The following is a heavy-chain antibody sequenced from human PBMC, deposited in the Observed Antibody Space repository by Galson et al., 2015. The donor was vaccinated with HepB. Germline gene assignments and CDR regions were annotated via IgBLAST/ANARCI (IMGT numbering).Heavy chain of an antibody. CDR1: GYTFTDYY. D-gene: IGHD3-10*01. CDR2: INPNSGGT. J-gene: IGHJ4*02. CDR3: ARVGAASY. V-gene: IGHV1-2*02. Sequence: SCKASGYTFTDYYMHWVRQAPGQGLEWMGWINPNSGGTNHAQKFQGRVTMTRDTSISTAYMELSRLRSDDTAVYYCARVGAASYWGQGTLVTVSS.